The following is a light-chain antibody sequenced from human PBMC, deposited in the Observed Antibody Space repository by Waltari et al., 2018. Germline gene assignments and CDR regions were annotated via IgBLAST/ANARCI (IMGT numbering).Light chain of an antibody. V-gene: IGLV2-23*01. J-gene: IGLJ2*01. CDR1: TSDVGGYNL. CDR3: SSYARSDNSVL. Sequence: QSALTQPASVSGSPGQSITISCTGSTSDVGGYNLVSWYRQFPNKAPQLIIYDGTRRPSGVSSLFSASTSGNTASLTISGLQAEDEALYFCSSYARSDNSVLFGGGTQLSVL. CDR2: DGT.